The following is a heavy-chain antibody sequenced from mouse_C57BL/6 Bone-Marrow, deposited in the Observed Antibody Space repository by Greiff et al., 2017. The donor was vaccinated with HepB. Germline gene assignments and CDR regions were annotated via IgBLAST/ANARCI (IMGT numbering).Heavy chain of an antibody. Sequence: QVQLQQSGPELVKPGASVKISCKASGYAFSSSWMNWVKQRPGKGLEWIGRIYPGDGDTNYNGKFKGKATLTADKSSSTAYMQLSSLTSEDSAVYFCAFLWLRRRPRGYYFDYWGQGTTLTVSS. CDR1: GYAFSSSW. V-gene: IGHV1-82*01. CDR3: AFLWLRRRPRGYYFDY. CDR2: IYPGDGDT. D-gene: IGHD2-2*01. J-gene: IGHJ2*01.